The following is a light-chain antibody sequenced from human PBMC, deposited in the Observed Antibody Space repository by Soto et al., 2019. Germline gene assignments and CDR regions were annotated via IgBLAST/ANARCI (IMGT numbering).Light chain of an antibody. Sequence: NFMLTQPHSVSESPGRTVTISCTGSSGSIASNYVQWYQRRPGSAPTIVIFEDNQRPSGVPDRFSGSIDTSSNSASLTISGLKTEDEADYYCQSYDSDSQGVFGGGTKVTVL. V-gene: IGLV6-57*02. CDR3: QSYDSDSQGV. CDR1: SGSIASNY. CDR2: EDN. J-gene: IGLJ3*02.